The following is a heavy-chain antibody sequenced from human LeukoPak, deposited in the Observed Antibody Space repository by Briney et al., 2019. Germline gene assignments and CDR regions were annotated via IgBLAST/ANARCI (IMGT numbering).Heavy chain of an antibody. J-gene: IGHJ4*02. Sequence: PGGSLRLSCAASGFTFSSYGMHWVRQAPGKGLEWVAFIRYDGSNKYYADSVKGRFTISRDNSKNSLYLQMNSLRAEDTALYYCARGLGQYGSGSYYFDYWGQGTLVTVSS. CDR3: ARGLGQYGSGSYYFDY. CDR2: IRYDGSNK. D-gene: IGHD3-10*01. V-gene: IGHV3-30*02. CDR1: GFTFSSYG.